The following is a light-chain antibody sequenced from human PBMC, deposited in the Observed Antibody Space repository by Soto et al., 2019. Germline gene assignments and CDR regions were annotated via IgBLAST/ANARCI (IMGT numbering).Light chain of an antibody. CDR3: QTWGTDSWV. Sequence: QSVLTQSPSASASLGASVNLTCTLSSAHSNYAIAWHQQRPEKGPRYLMKLNSDGSHSKGDGIPDRFSGSSSGAERSLTISSLQSEDEADYYCQTWGTDSWVFGAGTKLTVL. CDR1: SAHSNYA. CDR2: LNSDGSH. J-gene: IGLJ3*02. V-gene: IGLV4-69*01.